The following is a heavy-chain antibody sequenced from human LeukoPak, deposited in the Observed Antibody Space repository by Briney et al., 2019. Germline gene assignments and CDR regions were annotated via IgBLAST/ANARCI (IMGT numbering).Heavy chain of an antibody. D-gene: IGHD2-21*02. V-gene: IGHV4-34*01. Sequence: SETLSLTCAVYGGSFSGYYWSWIRQPPGKGLEWIGEINHSGSTNYNPSLKSRVTISVDTSKNQFSLKLSSVTAADTAVYYCARGLVGCGDCYSFDYWGQGTLVTVSS. CDR2: INHSGST. J-gene: IGHJ4*02. CDR1: GGSFSGYY. CDR3: ARGLVGCGDCYSFDY.